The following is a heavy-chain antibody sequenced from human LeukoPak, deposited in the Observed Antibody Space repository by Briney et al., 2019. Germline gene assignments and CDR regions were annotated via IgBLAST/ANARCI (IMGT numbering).Heavy chain of an antibody. D-gene: IGHD6-19*01. CDR3: ARPREQWLGNDAFDI. V-gene: IGHV4-59*08. CDR1: GGSMSNYC. J-gene: IGHJ3*02. Sequence: SETLSLTCTVSGGSMSNYCWTWLRQPPGKGLEWIGYIYYSGSTNYNPSLKSRVTVSVDTSKMQFSLKLSSVTAADTAVYYCARPREQWLGNDAFDIWGQGTMVTVSS. CDR2: IYYSGST.